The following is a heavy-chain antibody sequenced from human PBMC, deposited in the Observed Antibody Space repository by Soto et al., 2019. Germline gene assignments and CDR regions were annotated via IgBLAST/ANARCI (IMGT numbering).Heavy chain of an antibody. Sequence: GASVKVSCKASGYTFRNFGISWVRQAPGQGLEWMGWISAYNANANYAQKFQGRLTMTADTSTSTAYMELRSLRSDDTAVYYCARDGALNVDTAMVTANDAFDIWGQGTMVTVSS. CDR3: ARDGALNVDTAMVTANDAFDI. J-gene: IGHJ3*02. CDR1: GYTFRNFG. D-gene: IGHD5-18*01. CDR2: ISAYNANA. V-gene: IGHV1-18*01.